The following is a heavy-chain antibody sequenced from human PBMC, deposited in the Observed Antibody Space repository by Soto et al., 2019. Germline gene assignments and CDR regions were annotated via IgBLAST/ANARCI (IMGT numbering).Heavy chain of an antibody. CDR1: GGSISSGGYS. J-gene: IGHJ5*02. Sequence: SETLSLTCAVSGGSISSGGYSWSWIRQPPGKGLEWIGYIYHSGSTYYNPSLKGRVTISVDRSKNQFSLKLSSVTAADTAVYYCARDFRYYYGSGTDNWFDPWGQGTLATVSS. D-gene: IGHD3-10*01. V-gene: IGHV4-30-2*01. CDR3: ARDFRYYYGSGTDNWFDP. CDR2: IYHSGST.